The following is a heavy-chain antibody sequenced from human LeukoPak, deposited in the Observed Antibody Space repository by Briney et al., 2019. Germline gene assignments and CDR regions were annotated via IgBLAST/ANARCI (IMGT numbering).Heavy chain of an antibody. J-gene: IGHJ4*02. CDR2: ISYDGSNK. D-gene: IGHD5-18*01. CDR3: AKAYYSYGPPYYFDY. Sequence: GGSLRLSCAASGSTFSSYGMHWVHQAPGKGLEWVAVISYDGSNKYYADSVKGRFTISRDNSKNTLYLQMNSLRAEDTAAYYCAKAYYSYGPPYYFDYWGQGTLVTVSS. V-gene: IGHV3-30*18. CDR1: GSTFSSYG.